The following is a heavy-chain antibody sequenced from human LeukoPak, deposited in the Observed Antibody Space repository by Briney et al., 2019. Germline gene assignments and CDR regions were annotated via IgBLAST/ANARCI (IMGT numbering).Heavy chain of an antibody. CDR2: MYYIGNS. Sequence: SETLSLTCTVSGRSISSGDYFWSWIRQPPGEGVEWIGYMYYIGNSYYNPYIKSRVTISVDTSKNLFFLKLSSVTAADTAVYYCARGSIVATNHFYYWGQGTLVTVSS. J-gene: IGHJ4*02. D-gene: IGHD5-12*01. V-gene: IGHV4-30-4*01. CDR1: GRSISSGDYF. CDR3: ARGSIVATNHFYY.